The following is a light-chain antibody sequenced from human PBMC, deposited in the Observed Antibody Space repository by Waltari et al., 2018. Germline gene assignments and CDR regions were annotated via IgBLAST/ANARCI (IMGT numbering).Light chain of an antibody. J-gene: IGKJ2*01. CDR1: QSVRSN. CDR3: QQYNNWPPYT. Sequence: EIVMTQSPATLSVSPGDRATLSCRASQSVRSNLAWYQQKPGQAPRLRIYGASTRATGIPARFSGSGSGTEYTLTISSLQSEDFAVYYCQQYNNWPPYTFGQGTKLEIK. CDR2: GAS. V-gene: IGKV3-15*01.